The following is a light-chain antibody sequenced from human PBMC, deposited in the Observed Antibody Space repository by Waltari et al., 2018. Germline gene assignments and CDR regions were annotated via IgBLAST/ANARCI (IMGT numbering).Light chain of an antibody. CDR3: QQYDSIVLT. J-gene: IGKJ4*01. CDR2: GVY. CDR1: QSVSRIS. V-gene: IGKV3-20*01. Sequence: EIVLTQSPGTLSLSPGERATLSCRASQSVSRISLSWYQQKAGQPLRILIYGVYSMATGIPDRFSGRWSGTDFTLTISRLEPEDFAVYYCQQYDSIVLTFGGGTKVEI.